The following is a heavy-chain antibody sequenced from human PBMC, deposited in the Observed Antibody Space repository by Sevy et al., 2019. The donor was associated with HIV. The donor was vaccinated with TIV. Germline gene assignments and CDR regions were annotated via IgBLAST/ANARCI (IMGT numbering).Heavy chain of an antibody. Sequence: GGSLRLSCAASGFSFSNYAMHWVRQSPGKGLEWVAMISYDGINKDYADSVKGRFTISRDNAKNSLHLQMNSLRAEDTAVYYCARWDADRRWYFDYWGQGILVTVSS. V-gene: IGHV3-30*04. D-gene: IGHD1-26*01. J-gene: IGHJ4*02. CDR2: ISYDGINK. CDR3: ARWDADRRWYFDY. CDR1: GFSFSNYA.